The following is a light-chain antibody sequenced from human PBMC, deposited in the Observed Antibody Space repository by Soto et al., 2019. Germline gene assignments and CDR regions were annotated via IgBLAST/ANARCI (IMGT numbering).Light chain of an antibody. Sequence: DIQMTQSPSTLSASVGDRVSINCRASQSISTWLSWYQQKPGKAPKVLIYKASNLQSGVSSRFSGSGSGTEFTLTISSLQPDDFATYYCQDYNSWTVGQGT. J-gene: IGKJ1*01. V-gene: IGKV1-5*03. CDR2: KAS. CDR1: QSISTW. CDR3: QDYNSWT.